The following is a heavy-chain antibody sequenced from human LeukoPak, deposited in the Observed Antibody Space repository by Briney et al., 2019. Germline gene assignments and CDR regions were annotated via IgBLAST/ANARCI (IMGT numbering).Heavy chain of an antibody. J-gene: IGHJ4*02. D-gene: IGHD2-2*01. V-gene: IGHV3-48*01. CDR1: GFTFSSYS. Sequence: GGSLRLSCAASGFTFSSYSMHWVRQAPGKGLEWVSYISSSSSTTYYADSVKGRFTISRDNSKSTLYLQMNSLRAEDTGMYYCAKVDCGTSGCRRVDYWGQGTLVTVSS. CDR2: ISSSSSTT. CDR3: AKVDCGTSGCRRVDY.